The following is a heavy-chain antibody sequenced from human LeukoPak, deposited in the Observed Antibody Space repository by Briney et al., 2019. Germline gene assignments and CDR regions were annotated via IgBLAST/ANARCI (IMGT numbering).Heavy chain of an antibody. D-gene: IGHD5-18*01. V-gene: IGHV3-9*03. Sequence: PGGSLRLSCAASGFTFDDHGMHWVRQAPGKGLEWVSGISWNSGSIGYADSVQGRFTISRDNAKSTLYLQMNSLRAEDMALYYCTRASGYSSGSIDYWGQGTPVTVSS. CDR3: TRASGYSSGSIDY. CDR1: GFTFDDHG. J-gene: IGHJ4*02. CDR2: ISWNSGSI.